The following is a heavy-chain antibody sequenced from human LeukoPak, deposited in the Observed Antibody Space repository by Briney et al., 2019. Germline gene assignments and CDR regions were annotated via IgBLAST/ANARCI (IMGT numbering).Heavy chain of an antibody. CDR3: ARGEVALNWFDP. D-gene: IGHD2-15*01. V-gene: IGHV4-59*01. Sequence: PSETLSLTCTASGGSISSYYWTWIRQPPGKGLERIAYIYYSGSTNYNPSLKSRVTISVDKSKNQFSLKLRSVTAADTAVYYCARGEVALNWFDPWGQGTLVTVSS. CDR1: GGSISSYY. J-gene: IGHJ5*02. CDR2: IYYSGST.